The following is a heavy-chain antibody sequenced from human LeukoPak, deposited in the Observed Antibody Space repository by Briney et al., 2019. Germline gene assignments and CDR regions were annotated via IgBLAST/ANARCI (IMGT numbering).Heavy chain of an antibody. CDR2: IYYSGNT. V-gene: IGHV4-39*07. J-gene: IGHJ4*02. CDR3: ARHPINPAYYYDSSGFDY. D-gene: IGHD3-22*01. CDR1: GDSINTITYY. Sequence: SETLSLTCTVSGDSINTITYYWGWIRQPPGKGLDWIGIIYYSGNTYYSPSLKSRVTISVDTSKNQFSLKLSSVTAADTAVYYCARHPINPAYYYDSSGFDYWGQGTLVTVSS.